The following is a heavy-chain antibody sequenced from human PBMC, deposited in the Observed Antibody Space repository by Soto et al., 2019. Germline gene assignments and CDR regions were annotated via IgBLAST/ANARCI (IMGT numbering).Heavy chain of an antibody. CDR1: GLTFSSHW. V-gene: IGHV3-74*01. J-gene: IGHJ4*02. Sequence: EVQLVESGGGLVQPGGSLRLTCAASGLTFSSHWMHWVRQAPGTGLVWVSYINSDGARTSYADSVKGRFTISRDNAKNTLYLQMNTLRADDTAVYYCARGGCSATSCLDYWGQGTLVTVSP. CDR3: ARGGCSATSCLDY. D-gene: IGHD2-2*01. CDR2: INSDGART.